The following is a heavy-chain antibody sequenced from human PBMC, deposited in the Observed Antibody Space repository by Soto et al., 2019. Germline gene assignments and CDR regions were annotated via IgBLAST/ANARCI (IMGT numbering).Heavy chain of an antibody. V-gene: IGHV3-33*01. CDR1: GFTFSSYG. CDR3: ARDDLWGKSDWYFDL. J-gene: IGHJ2*01. Sequence: QVQLVESGGGVVQPGRSLRLSCAASGFTFSSYGMHWVRQAPGKGLEWVAVLWDDGSNKYYADSVKGRFTSSRDNSKNTLYLQMNSLRAEDTAVYYCARDDLWGKSDWYFDLWGRGTLVTVSS. CDR2: LWDDGSNK. D-gene: IGHD3-16*01.